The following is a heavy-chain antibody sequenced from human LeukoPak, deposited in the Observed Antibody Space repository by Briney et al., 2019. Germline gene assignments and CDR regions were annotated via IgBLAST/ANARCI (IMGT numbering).Heavy chain of an antibody. D-gene: IGHD6-19*01. CDR2: ISAYNGNT. CDR1: GYTFTSYG. J-gene: IGHJ4*02. V-gene: IGHV1-18*04. CDR3: ARSPGYSSGWPGSYYFDY. Sequence: ASVKVSCKASGYTFTSYGISWVRQAPVQGLEWMGWISAYNGNTNYAQKIQGRVTMTTDTSTSTAYMELRSLRSDDTAVYYCARSPGYSSGWPGSYYFDYWGQGTLVTVSS.